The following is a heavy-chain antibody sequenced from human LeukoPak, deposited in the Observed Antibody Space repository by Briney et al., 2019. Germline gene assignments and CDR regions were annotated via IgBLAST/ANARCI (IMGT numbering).Heavy chain of an antibody. J-gene: IGHJ5*02. D-gene: IGHD2-21*01. CDR1: VGSLSRGDYY. CDR2: IYYSGST. CDR3: ARVTGGVFQFDP. Sequence: SETLSLTCTVSVGSLSRGDYYWSWIRQPPGKGLEWIGYIYYSGSTYYNPSLKIRVTISVDTSKNQFSLKLSSVTAADTAVYYCARVTGGVFQFDPWGQGTLVTVSS. V-gene: IGHV4-30-4*01.